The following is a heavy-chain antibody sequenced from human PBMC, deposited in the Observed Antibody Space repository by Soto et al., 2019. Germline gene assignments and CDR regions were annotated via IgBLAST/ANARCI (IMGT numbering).Heavy chain of an antibody. CDR2: IIPIFGTA. V-gene: IGHV1-69*01. D-gene: IGHD6-13*01. Sequence: QVQLVQSGAEVKKPGSSVKVSCKASGGTFSSYAISWVRQAPGQGLEWMGGIIPIFGTANYAQKFQGRVTSTADEATSSAYMELRSLRSGDTAVYYCARRGAAPGTHFSYYYGMDVWGQGTTVTVSS. CDR1: GGTFSSYA. J-gene: IGHJ6*02. CDR3: ARRGAAPGTHFSYYYGMDV.